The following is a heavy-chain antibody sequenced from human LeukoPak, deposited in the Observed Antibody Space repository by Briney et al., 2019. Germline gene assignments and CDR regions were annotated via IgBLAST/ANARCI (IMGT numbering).Heavy chain of an antibody. V-gene: IGHV3-53*01. J-gene: IGHJ6*02. CDR2: IYSGGGT. CDR1: GFTLSNND. CDR3: AKGIYDMDV. Sequence: GGSLRLSCAASGFTLSNNDMSWVRQAPGKGLEWVSVIYSGGGTYYADSVKGRFAISRDNSKNTLYLQMNSLRAEDTAVYFCAKGIYDMDVWGQGTTVTVSS.